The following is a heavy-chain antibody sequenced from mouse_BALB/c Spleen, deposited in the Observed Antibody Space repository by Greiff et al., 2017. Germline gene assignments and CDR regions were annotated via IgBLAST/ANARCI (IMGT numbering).Heavy chain of an antibody. CDR3: ARAYGNSWYFDV. CDR2: ISSGGSYT. CDR1: GFTFSSYA. D-gene: IGHD2-1*01. J-gene: IGHJ1*01. Sequence: DVQLVESGGGLVKPGGSLKLSCAASGFTFSSYAMSWVRQSPEKRLEWVAEISSGGSYTYYPDTVTGRFTISRDNAKNTLYLQMSSLKSEDTAMYYCARAYGNSWYFDVWGAGTTVTVSS. V-gene: IGHV5-9-4*01.